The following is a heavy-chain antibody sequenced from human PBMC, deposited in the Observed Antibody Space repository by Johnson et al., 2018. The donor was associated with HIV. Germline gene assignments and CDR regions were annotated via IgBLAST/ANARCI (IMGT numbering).Heavy chain of an antibody. CDR1: GFTFSNAW. V-gene: IGHV3-15*01. CDR3: TTVDCGGDCYSGHAFDI. CDR2: IKSRTAGGTT. J-gene: IGHJ3*02. D-gene: IGHD2-21*01. Sequence: VQLVESGGGVVQPGRSLRLSCAASGFTFSNAWMSWVRQAPGKGLEWVGHIKSRTAGGTTGYAAPRKGRFTIARDDSNNTLYLQMNSLKTEDTAVYYCTTVDCGGDCYSGHAFDIWGQGTMVTVSS.